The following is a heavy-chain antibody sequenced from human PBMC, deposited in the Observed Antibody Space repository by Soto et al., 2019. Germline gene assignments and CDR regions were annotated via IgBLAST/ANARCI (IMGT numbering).Heavy chain of an antibody. D-gene: IGHD3-22*01. J-gene: IGHJ4*02. V-gene: IGHV4-59*01. CDR1: GGSISSYY. Sequence: SETLSLTCTVSGGSISSYYWSWIRQPPGKGLEWIGYIYYSGSTNYNPSLESRVTISVDTSKNQFSLKLSSVTAADTAVYYCAGDYYYDSSGYYYRSVDYFDCWGQGTLVTVSS. CDR2: IYYSGST. CDR3: AGDYYYDSSGYYYRSVDYFDC.